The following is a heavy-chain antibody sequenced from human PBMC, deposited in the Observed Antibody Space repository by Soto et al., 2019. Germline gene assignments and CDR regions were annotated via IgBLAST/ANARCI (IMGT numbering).Heavy chain of an antibody. D-gene: IGHD3-16*02. J-gene: IGHJ6*02. CDR1: GFTFSGSA. V-gene: IGHV3-73*01. Sequence: GGSLRLSCAASGFTFSGSAMHWVRQASGKGLEWVGRIRSKANSYATAYAASVKGRFTISRDDSKNTAYLQMNSLKTEDTAVYYCTRHVPRRYDYVCGSYRYKGDYYYGMDVWGQGTTVTVSS. CDR3: TRHVPRRYDYVCGSYRYKGDYYYGMDV. CDR2: IRSKANSYAT.